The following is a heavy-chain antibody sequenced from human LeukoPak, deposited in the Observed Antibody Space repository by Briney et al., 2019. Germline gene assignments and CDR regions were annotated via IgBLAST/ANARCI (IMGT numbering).Heavy chain of an antibody. CDR1: GGSISSYY. Sequence: SETLSLTCTVSGGSISSYYWSWIRQPPGKGLEWIGYIYYSGSTNYNPSLKSRVTISVDTSKNQFSLKLSSVTAADTAVYYCARAGYCSSTSCSPIQYYYYYYGMDVWGQGTTVTVSS. V-gene: IGHV4-59*12. CDR2: IYYSGST. D-gene: IGHD2-2*01. CDR3: ARAGYCSSTSCSPIQYYYYYYGMDV. J-gene: IGHJ6*02.